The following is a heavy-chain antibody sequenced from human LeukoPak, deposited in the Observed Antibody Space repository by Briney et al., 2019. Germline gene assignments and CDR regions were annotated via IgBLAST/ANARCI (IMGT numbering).Heavy chain of an antibody. V-gene: IGHV3-9*01. D-gene: IGHD3-16*01. Sequence: GGSLRLSCAASGFTFDDYAMHWVRQAPGKGLEWVSGISWNSGSIGYADSVKGRFTISRDNAKNSLYLQMNSLRTEDTALYYCTKYGGSTRGRYYFDYWGQGTLVPSPQ. CDR2: ISWNSGSI. J-gene: IGHJ4*02. CDR1: GFTFDDYA. CDR3: TKYGGSTRGRYYFDY.